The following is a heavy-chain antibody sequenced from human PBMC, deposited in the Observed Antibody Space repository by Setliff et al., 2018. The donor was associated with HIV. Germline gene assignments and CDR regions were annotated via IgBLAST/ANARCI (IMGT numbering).Heavy chain of an antibody. Sequence: GGSLRLSCAASGFTFSHYGMHWVRQAPGKGLEWVAVIWYDRSNKYYADAVKGRFTISRDNSKNSLSLQMNSLRAEDTAVYYCARLIVVGGNCYSPTGDYWGQGTLVTVSS. D-gene: IGHD3-22*01. V-gene: IGHV3-33*01. CDR3: ARLIVVGGNCYSPTGDY. CDR1: GFTFSHYG. J-gene: IGHJ4*02. CDR2: IWYDRSNK.